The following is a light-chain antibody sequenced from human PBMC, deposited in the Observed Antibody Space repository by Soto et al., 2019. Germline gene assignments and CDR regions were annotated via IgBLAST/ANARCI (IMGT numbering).Light chain of an antibody. J-gene: IGKJ1*01. Sequence: EFLMTQFPDTLSVPPGETVTLSCGASQSVRTNLAWYQQRPGQAPRLLIHYSSTRASDIPARFSGSGSGTNFTLAISSLQSEDFAVYYCQQYAYWPETFGQGTKVDIK. CDR2: YSS. CDR3: QQYAYWPET. V-gene: IGKV3D-15*01. CDR1: QSVRTN.